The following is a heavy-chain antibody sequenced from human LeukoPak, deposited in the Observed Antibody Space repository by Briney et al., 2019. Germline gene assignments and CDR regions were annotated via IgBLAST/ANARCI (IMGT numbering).Heavy chain of an antibody. CDR2: INPSGGST. CDR3: FVAAMGQSDAFDI. CDR1: GYTLTGYY. J-gene: IGHJ3*02. V-gene: IGHV1-46*01. Sequence: GASVKVSCKASGYTLTGYYMHWVRQAPGQGLEWMGIINPSGGSTSYAQKFQGRVTMTRDMSTSTVYMELSSLRSEDTAVYYCFVAAMGQSDAFDIWGQGTMVTVSS. D-gene: IGHD2-2*01.